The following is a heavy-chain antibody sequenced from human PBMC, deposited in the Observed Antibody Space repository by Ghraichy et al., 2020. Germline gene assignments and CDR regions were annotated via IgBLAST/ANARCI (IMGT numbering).Heavy chain of an antibody. V-gene: IGHV4-59*01. CDR2: IYYSGST. CDR1: GGSISSYY. Sequence: SETLSLTCTVSGGSISSYYWSWIRQPPGKGLEWIGYIYYSGSTNYNPSLKSRVTISVDTSKNQFSLKLSSVTAADTAVYYCARLNGDLRLGELSGRLDRWGQGTLVTVSS. D-gene: IGHD3-16*02. J-gene: IGHJ4*02. CDR3: ARLNGDLRLGELSGRLDR.